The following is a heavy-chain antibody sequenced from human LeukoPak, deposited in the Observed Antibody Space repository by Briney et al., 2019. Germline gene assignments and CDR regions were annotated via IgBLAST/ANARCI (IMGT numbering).Heavy chain of an antibody. Sequence: SETLSLTCTVSGGSVTTGIYYWGWIRLPPGKGLEWIGSGYHSGSTYYNPSLKSRVTISVDTSKNHLSLKLSSVTAADTAVYYCARRGFRNWFDPWGQGTLVTVSS. J-gene: IGHJ5*02. CDR3: ARRGFRNWFDP. CDR2: GYHSGST. V-gene: IGHV4-39*02. CDR1: GGSVTTGIYY. D-gene: IGHD3-10*01.